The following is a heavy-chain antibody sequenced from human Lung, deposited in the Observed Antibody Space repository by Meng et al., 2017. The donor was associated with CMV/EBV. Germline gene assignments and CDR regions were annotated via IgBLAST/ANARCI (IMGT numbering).Heavy chain of an antibody. CDR3: AREAGRDGDATPKFDY. J-gene: IGHJ4*02. Sequence: QRQESAPGRWEPTQTMSLPCMFLGGLFGLGGYYWRWIRQHPGKGLEWIGYIYYTGSTFYNPSLKSRVTISVDTSKNQFSLKLIPATAADTAVYYCAREAGRDGDATPKFDYWGQGTLVTVSS. CDR1: GGLFGLGGYY. CDR2: IYYTGST. D-gene: IGHD5-24*01. V-gene: IGHV4-31*03.